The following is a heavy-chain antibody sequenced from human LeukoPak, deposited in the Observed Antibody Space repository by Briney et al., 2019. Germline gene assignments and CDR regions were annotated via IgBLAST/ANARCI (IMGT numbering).Heavy chain of an antibody. CDR3: ARIRIAAAGEHWFDP. CDR1: GGSISSYY. Sequence: SETLSLTCTVSGGSISSYYRSWIRQPPGKGLEWIGYIYYSGSTNYNPSLKSRVTISVDTSKNQFSLKLSSVTAADTAVYYCARIRIAAAGEHWFDPWGQGTLVTVSS. V-gene: IGHV4-59*01. J-gene: IGHJ5*02. D-gene: IGHD6-13*01. CDR2: IYYSGST.